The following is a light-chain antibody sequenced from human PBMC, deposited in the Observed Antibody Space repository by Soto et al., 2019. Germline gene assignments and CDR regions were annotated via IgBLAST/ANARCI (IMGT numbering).Light chain of an antibody. J-gene: IGKJ5*01. Sequence: EIVLTQSPATLSLSPGEKATLSCRASQSVSNYLAWYQQKPGQAPRLLIYDASNRATGIPARFSGSGSGTDFTLTISSLEPEDFAVYYCQQRSNWPPSTFGQGTRLEIK. CDR2: DAS. V-gene: IGKV3-11*01. CDR3: QQRSNWPPST. CDR1: QSVSNY.